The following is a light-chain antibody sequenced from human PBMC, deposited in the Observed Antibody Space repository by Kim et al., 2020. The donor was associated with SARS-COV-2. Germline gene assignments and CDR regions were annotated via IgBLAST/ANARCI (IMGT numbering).Light chain of an antibody. V-gene: IGKV1-6*01. CDR2: AIS. Sequence: GSLGDRVTMTWRESEEIRNDLGWYQQKPGKAPKLLIYAISHLQSGVPSRFSGSGAGTEFTLTISSLQPEDFATYYCLQDYNYPFSFGPGTKVDIK. CDR3: LQDYNYPFS. J-gene: IGKJ3*01. CDR1: EEIRND.